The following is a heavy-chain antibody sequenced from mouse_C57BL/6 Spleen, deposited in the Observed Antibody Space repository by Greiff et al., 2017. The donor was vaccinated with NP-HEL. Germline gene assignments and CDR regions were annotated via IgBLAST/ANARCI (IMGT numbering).Heavy chain of an antibody. D-gene: IGHD2-4*01. Sequence: QVQLQQSGAELVKPGASVKISCKASGYAFSSYWMNWVKQRPGKGLEWIGQIYPGDGDTNYNGKFKGKATLTADKSSSTAYMQLSSLTSEDSAVYFCASRDYDYDETGTYYAMDYWGQGTSVTVSS. V-gene: IGHV1-80*01. CDR3: ASRDYDYDETGTYYAMDY. J-gene: IGHJ4*01. CDR2: IYPGDGDT. CDR1: GYAFSSYW.